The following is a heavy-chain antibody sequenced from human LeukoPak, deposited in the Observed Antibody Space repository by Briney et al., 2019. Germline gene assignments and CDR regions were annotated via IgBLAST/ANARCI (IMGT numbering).Heavy chain of an antibody. CDR3: ARGGCSSTSCYDWFDP. D-gene: IGHD2-2*01. V-gene: IGHV4-30-2*01. J-gene: IGHJ5*02. Sequence: PSQTLSLTCTVSGGSISSGGYSWSWIRQPPGKGLEWIGYIYHSGGTYYNPSLKSRVTISVDRSKNQFSLKLSSVTAADTAVYYCARGGCSSTSCYDWFDPWGQGTLVTVSS. CDR2: IYHSGGT. CDR1: GGSISSGGYS.